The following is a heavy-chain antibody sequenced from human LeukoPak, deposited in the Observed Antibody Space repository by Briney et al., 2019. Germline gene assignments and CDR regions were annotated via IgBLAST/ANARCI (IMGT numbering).Heavy chain of an antibody. D-gene: IGHD3-22*01. CDR3: ARGWDYDSGGRPTAYVY. V-gene: IGHV1-69*13. CDR2: IIPIFGTA. Sequence: SVKVSCKASGYTFTSYGISWVRQAPGPGLEWMGGIIPIFGTANYAQKFQGRVTITADESTSSVYMEVNSLKSEDTAVYYCARGWDYDSGGRPTAYVYWGQGTLVTVSS. J-gene: IGHJ4*02. CDR1: GYTFTSYG.